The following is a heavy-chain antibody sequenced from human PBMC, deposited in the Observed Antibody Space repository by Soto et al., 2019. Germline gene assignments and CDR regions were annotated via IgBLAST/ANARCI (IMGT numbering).Heavy chain of an antibody. D-gene: IGHD3-10*01. V-gene: IGHV4-4*02. CDR2: IHHGGST. CDR1: GASISSSNW. Sequence: PSETLSLTCAVSGASISSSNWWSWVRQAPGRGLEWIGEIHHGGSTNYNPSLESRVTISVDKSKNQFSLKLSSVTAADTAVYYCARYDYGSGNDYNIDYWGQGTLVTVSS. CDR3: ARYDYGSGNDYNIDY. J-gene: IGHJ4*02.